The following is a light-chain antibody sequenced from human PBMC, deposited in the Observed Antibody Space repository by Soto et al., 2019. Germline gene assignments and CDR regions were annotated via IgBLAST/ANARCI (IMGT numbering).Light chain of an antibody. CDR3: QQVDSYPRT. J-gene: IGKJ3*01. V-gene: IGKV1-9*01. Sequence: IPLTQSPSSLSASVGDTVTITCRASQAIGSYFAWYQQRPGTAPKLLIYSASTLHSGVPSRFSGSGYGTDFTLTISSLQPEDFATYYCQQVDSYPRTFGPGTTVEI. CDR2: SAS. CDR1: QAIGSY.